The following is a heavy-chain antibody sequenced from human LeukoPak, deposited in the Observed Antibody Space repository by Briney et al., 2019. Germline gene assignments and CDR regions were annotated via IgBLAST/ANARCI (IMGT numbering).Heavy chain of an antibody. D-gene: IGHD2-21*01. J-gene: IGHJ3*02. CDR3: ARGHCGGDCYNDAFDI. CDR1: GYTFTSYD. V-gene: IGHV1-8*01. Sequence: ASVKVSCKASGYTFTSYDINWVRQATGQGLEWMGWMNPNSGNTGYAQKFQGRVTITTDESTSTAYMELSSLRSEDTAVYYCARGHCGGDCYNDAFDIWGQGTMVTVSS. CDR2: MNPNSGNT.